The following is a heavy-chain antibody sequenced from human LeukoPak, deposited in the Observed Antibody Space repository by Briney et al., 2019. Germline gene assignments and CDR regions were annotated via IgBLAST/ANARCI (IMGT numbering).Heavy chain of an antibody. J-gene: IGHJ4*02. CDR1: GHSFTSYW. CDR2: IYPGDSDT. D-gene: IGHD6-6*01. V-gene: IGHV5-51*01. Sequence: GSLKISCKGSGHSFTSYWIGLVRQVPRKSLEWMGIIYPGDSDTRYSPSFQGQVTISADKSISTAYLQWSSLKASDTAMYYCARRLIAARQFDYWGQGTLVTVSS. CDR3: ARRLIAARQFDY.